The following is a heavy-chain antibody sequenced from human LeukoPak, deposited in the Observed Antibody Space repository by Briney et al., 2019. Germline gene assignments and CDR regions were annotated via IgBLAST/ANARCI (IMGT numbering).Heavy chain of an antibody. V-gene: IGHV4-30-4*08. D-gene: IGHD3-10*01. J-gene: IGHJ4*02. CDR2: IYYSGST. Sequence: PSQTLSLTCTVSGGSISSGDYYWSWIRQPPGKGLEWIGYIYYSGSTYYNPSLKSRVTISVDTSKNQFSLKLSSVTAADTAVYYCVREIESNYYGYGSGSYYYWGQGILVTVSS. CDR1: GGSISSGDYY. CDR3: VREIESNYYGYGSGSYYY.